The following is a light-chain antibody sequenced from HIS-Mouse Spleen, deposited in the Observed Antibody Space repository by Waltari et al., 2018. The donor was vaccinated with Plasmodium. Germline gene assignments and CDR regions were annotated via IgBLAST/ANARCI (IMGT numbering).Light chain of an antibody. J-gene: IGKJ3*01. CDR1: QDISNY. CDR2: DAS. V-gene: IGKV1-33*01. Sequence: DIQMTQSPSSLSASVGDRVTNPCQARQDISNYLNWYQQKPGKAPKLLIYDASNLETGVPSRFSGSGSGTDFTFTISSLQPEDIATYYCQQYDNLPPLFTFGPGTKVDIK. CDR3: QQYDNLPPLFT.